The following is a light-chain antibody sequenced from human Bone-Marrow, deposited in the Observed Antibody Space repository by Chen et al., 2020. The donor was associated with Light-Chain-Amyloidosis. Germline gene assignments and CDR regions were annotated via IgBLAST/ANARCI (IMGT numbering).Light chain of an antibody. V-gene: IGLV3-21*02. Sequence: SYVLTQPSSVSVAPGQTATIACGGNNIGSTSVRWYQQTPGQAPLLVVYDDSDRPAGLPERLSGSNSGDTATLIISRVEAGDEADYYCQVWDRSSDRPVFGGGTKLTVL. CDR3: QVWDRSSDRPV. J-gene: IGLJ3*02. CDR2: DDS. CDR1: NIGSTS.